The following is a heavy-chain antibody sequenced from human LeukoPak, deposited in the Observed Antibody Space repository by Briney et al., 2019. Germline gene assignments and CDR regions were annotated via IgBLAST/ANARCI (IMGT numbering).Heavy chain of an antibody. D-gene: IGHD3-10*01. CDR1: GGSVSSYY. CDR3: ARKGVDFYYGSGSYPLDY. J-gene: IGHJ4*02. V-gene: IGHV4-59*08. Sequence: SETLSLTCTVSGGSVSSYYWSWIRQPPGKGLEWIGYIYYSGSTNYNPSLKSRVTISVDTSKNQFSLKLSSVTAADTAVYYCARKGVDFYYGSGSYPLDYWGQGTLVTVSS. CDR2: IYYSGST.